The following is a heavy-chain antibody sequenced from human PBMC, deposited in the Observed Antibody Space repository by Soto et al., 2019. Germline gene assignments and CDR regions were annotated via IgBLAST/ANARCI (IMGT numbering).Heavy chain of an antibody. Sequence: PGGSLRLSCAASGFTFSTYGMHWVRQAPGKGLEWVAVISYDGSNKYYADSVKGRFTISRDNSKNTLYLQMNSLGAEDTAVYYCAKEGADYDSSGFLDYWGQGTLVTVSS. J-gene: IGHJ4*02. CDR1: GFTFSTYG. CDR2: ISYDGSNK. CDR3: AKEGADYDSSGFLDY. V-gene: IGHV3-30*18. D-gene: IGHD3-22*01.